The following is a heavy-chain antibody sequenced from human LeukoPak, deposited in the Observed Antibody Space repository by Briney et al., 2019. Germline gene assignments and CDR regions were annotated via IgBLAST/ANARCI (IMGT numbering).Heavy chain of an antibody. CDR3: AREGPGSTRKFDY. V-gene: IGHV3-48*04. J-gene: IGHJ4*02. D-gene: IGHD2-2*01. Sequence: GGTLRLSCAASGFTFSNHGMNWVRQAPGKGLEWVSYISSSGSTIYYADSVKGRFTISRDNAKNSLYLQMNSLRAEDTAVYYCAREGPGSTRKFDYWGQGTLVTVSS. CDR2: ISSSGSTI. CDR1: GFTFSNHG.